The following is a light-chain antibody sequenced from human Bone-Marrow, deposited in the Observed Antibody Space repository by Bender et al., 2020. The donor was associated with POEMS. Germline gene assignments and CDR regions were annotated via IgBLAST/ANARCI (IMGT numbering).Light chain of an antibody. J-gene: IGLJ1*01. CDR1: SSNIGSTY. CDR3: AAWDDSLSAYV. CDR2: RNN. Sequence: QSVLTQPPSASGTPGQRVTISCSGSSSNIGSTYVYWYQQLPGTAPKLLIYRNNQRPSGVPDRFSASKSGTSASLAISGLRSDDEADYHCAAWDDSLSAYVFGTGTKVTVL. V-gene: IGLV1-47*01.